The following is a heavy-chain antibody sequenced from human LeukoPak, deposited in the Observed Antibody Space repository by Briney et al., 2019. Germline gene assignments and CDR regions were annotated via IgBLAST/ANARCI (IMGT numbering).Heavy chain of an antibody. Sequence: GGSLRLSCAASGLTVSSNYMCWVRQARGKGLEWVSIIYTDGSTYYGDSARGRFTMSRDISKNTVYLQMNSLRVEDTAVYFCTRAGEVLPHDGFDIWGQGTMVTVSS. D-gene: IGHD2/OR15-2a*01. CDR1: GLTVSSNY. CDR2: IYTDGST. V-gene: IGHV3-53*01. CDR3: TRAGEVLPHDGFDI. J-gene: IGHJ3*02.